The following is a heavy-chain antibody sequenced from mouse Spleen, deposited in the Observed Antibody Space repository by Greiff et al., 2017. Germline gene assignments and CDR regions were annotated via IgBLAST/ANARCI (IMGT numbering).Heavy chain of an antibody. CDR1: GYTFTSYW. CDR2: IDPSDSYT. V-gene: IGHV1-50*01. CDR3: ARRNWEGYFDY. Sequence: QVQLQQPGAELVKPWASVKLSCKASGYTFTSYWMQWVKQRPGQGLEWIGEIDPSDSYTNYNQKFKGKATLTVDTSSSTAYMQLSSLTSEDSAVYYCARRNWEGYFDYWGQGTTLTVSS. J-gene: IGHJ2*01. D-gene: IGHD4-1*01.